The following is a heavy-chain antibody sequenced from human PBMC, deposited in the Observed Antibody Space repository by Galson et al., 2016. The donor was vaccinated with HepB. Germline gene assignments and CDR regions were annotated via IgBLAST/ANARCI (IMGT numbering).Heavy chain of an antibody. CDR3: ARDTKSDILTGFNWLDL. Sequence: SLRLSCAASGFSFEDYAMHWVRQAPGKGLEWVSGLSWNSGRIGYADSVKGRFTISRDNAKSSLYLQMNSLRADDTALYYCARDTKSDILTGFNWLDLWGQGALVTVSS. D-gene: IGHD3-9*01. V-gene: IGHV3-9*01. CDR2: LSWNSGRI. J-gene: IGHJ5*02. CDR1: GFSFEDYA.